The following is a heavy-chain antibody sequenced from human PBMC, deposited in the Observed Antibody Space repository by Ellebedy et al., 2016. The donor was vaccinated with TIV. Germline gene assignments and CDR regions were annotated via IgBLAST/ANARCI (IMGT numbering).Heavy chain of an antibody. CDR1: NGSFKGYY. J-gene: IGHJ5*02. V-gene: IGHV4-34*12. D-gene: IGHD3-10*01. Sequence: MPSETLSLTCAVYNGSFKGYYWTWSRQPPGQGREWIGEIIDSGSTNYNPSLKSRVTVSVDTSKYQFSLKLTSVTAADTAVYYCARVRPYRVPFRGWFNPWGQGTLVTASS. CDR2: IIDSGST. CDR3: ARVRPYRVPFRGWFNP.